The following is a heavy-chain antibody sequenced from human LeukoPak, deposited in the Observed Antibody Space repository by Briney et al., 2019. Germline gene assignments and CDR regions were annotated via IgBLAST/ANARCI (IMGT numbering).Heavy chain of an antibody. Sequence: SVKASCKASGGTFSSYAISWVRQAPGQGLEWKGGIIPIFGTANYAQKFQGRVTITADKSTSTAYMELSSLRSEDTAVYYCARDRGLGAVAEFDYWGQGTLVTVSS. CDR1: GGTFSSYA. D-gene: IGHD6-19*01. CDR3: ARDRGLGAVAEFDY. J-gene: IGHJ4*02. CDR2: IIPIFGTA. V-gene: IGHV1-69*06.